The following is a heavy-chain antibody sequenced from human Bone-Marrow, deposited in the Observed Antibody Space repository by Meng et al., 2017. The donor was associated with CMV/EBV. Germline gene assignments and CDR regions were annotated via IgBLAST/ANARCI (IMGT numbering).Heavy chain of an antibody. J-gene: IGHJ6*02. CDR1: GHIDSSNSAA. V-gene: IGHV6-1*01. Sequence: SQTLALIRAFSGHIDSSNSAACDWIRQSPARGLEWQGRTYYRPKRYNDYAVSVKSRITINPDTSKNQSSLQLNSVTPEDTAVYYCARDGSLYSSSSPFGYYYYGMDVWGQGTTVTVYS. D-gene: IGHD6-6*01. CDR2: TYYRPKRYN. CDR3: ARDGSLYSSSSPFGYYYYGMDV.